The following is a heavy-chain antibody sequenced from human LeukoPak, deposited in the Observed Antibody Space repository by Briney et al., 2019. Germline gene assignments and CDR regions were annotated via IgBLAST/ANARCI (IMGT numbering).Heavy chain of an antibody. D-gene: IGHD1-26*01. CDR1: GGSFSGYY. J-gene: IGHJ4*02. CDR2: INHSGST. CDR3: ARGVGATRTRIDY. V-gene: IGHV4-34*01. Sequence: SETLSLTCAVYGGSFSGYYWSWIRQPPGKGLEWIGEINHSGSTNYNPSLKSRVTISVDTSKNQFSLKLSSVTAADTAVYYCARGVGATRTRIDYWGQGTLVTVSS.